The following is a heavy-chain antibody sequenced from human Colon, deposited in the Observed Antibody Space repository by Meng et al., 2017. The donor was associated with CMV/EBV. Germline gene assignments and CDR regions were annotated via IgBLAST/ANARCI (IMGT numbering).Heavy chain of an antibody. CDR3: ARAGARGVPVDL. D-gene: IGHD3-10*01. Sequence: QVQLQDSGQRLVKPSETLSLTCTVSGDSIKNYYWTWLRQPAGKGLEWLGRIHYSGGTDDNPSLKSRVTLSIDTSKNQLSLKIYSVTAADTAVYYCARAGARGVPVDLWGQGTLVTVSS. V-gene: IGHV4-4*07. CDR2: IHYSGGT. J-gene: IGHJ4*02. CDR1: GDSIKNYY.